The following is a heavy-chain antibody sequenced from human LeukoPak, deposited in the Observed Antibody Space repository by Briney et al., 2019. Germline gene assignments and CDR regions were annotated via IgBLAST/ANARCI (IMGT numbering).Heavy chain of an antibody. D-gene: IGHD1-26*01. J-gene: IGHJ5*01. Sequence: GGSLRLSCAASGFTFSDYGIHWVRQAPGKGLEWVAVIWYDGTNKYYGDSVKGRFTISRDNSKNTLYLQMDSLRAEDTAVYYCAKDRGSYSTTADSWGQGTLVTVSS. V-gene: IGHV3-33*06. CDR2: IWYDGTNK. CDR1: GFTFSDYG. CDR3: AKDRGSYSTTADS.